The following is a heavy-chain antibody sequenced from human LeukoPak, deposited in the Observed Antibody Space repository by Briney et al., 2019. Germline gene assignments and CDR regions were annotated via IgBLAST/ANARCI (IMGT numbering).Heavy chain of an antibody. Sequence: PGGPLRLSCAASGFTFSSYAMSWVRQAPGKGLEWVSAISGSGGSTYYADSVKGRFTISRDNSKNTLYLQMNSLRAEDTAVYYCAKAGDNDPGYYYYYMDVWGKGTTVTVSS. CDR3: AKAGDNDPGYYYYYMDV. D-gene: IGHD3-10*01. V-gene: IGHV3-23*01. CDR2: ISGSGGST. CDR1: GFTFSSYA. J-gene: IGHJ6*03.